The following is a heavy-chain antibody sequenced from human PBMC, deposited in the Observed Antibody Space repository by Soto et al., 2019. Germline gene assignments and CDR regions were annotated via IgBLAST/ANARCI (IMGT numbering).Heavy chain of an antibody. V-gene: IGHV4-31*03. CDR3: ARDGYNYAADV. CDR1: GASIRSGGYY. J-gene: IGHJ6*02. D-gene: IGHD5-18*01. Sequence: PSETLSLTCSVSGASIRSGGYYWSWLRQHPGKGLEWIGYIYYNGNTYNNPSLKSRVIILVDTSKNQFSLHLSSVTAADTAIYYCARDGYNYAADVWGQGTTVTVSS. CDR2: IYYNGNT.